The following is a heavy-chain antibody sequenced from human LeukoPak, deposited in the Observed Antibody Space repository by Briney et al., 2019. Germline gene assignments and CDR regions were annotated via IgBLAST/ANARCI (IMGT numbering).Heavy chain of an antibody. Sequence: ASVKVSCKASGYTFTSHGISWVRPAPGQGLEWMGWISAYNGNPDYAQKFQGRVTMTTETSTSTAYMELRSLRSDDTAVYYCARERRPLYSENYWVSGFDIWGEGTMVTVAS. D-gene: IGHD1-26*01. V-gene: IGHV1-18*01. J-gene: IGHJ3*02. CDR1: GYTFTSHG. CDR3: ARERRPLYSENYWVSGFDI. CDR2: ISAYNGNP.